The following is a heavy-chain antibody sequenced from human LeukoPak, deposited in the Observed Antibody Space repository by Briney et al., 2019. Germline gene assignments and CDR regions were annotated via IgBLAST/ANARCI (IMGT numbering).Heavy chain of an antibody. Sequence: ASVKVSCKDSGYTFTGYYMHWVRQAPGQGLEWMGWINPNSGGTNYAQKFQGRVTMTRYTSISTAYMELSRLRSDDTAVYYCATPSGGSAPPFDYWGQGTLVTVSS. CDR2: INPNSGGT. V-gene: IGHV1-2*02. J-gene: IGHJ4*02. CDR3: ATPSGGSAPPFDY. D-gene: IGHD2-15*01. CDR1: GYTFTGYY.